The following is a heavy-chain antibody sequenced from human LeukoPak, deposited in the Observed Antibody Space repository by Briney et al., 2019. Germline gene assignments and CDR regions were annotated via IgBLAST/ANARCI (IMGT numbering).Heavy chain of an antibody. Sequence: GGSLRLSCAASGFTFSSYGMHWVRQAPGKGLEWVAVIWYDGSNKYYADSVKGRFTISRDNSKNTLYLQMNSLRAEDTAVYYCARDGAARRNFDYWGQGTLVTVSS. J-gene: IGHJ4*02. D-gene: IGHD6-6*01. V-gene: IGHV3-33*01. CDR1: GFTFSSYG. CDR2: IWYDGSNK. CDR3: ARDGAARRNFDY.